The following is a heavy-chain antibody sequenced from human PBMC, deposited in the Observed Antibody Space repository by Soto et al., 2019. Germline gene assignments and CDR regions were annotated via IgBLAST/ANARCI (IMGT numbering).Heavy chain of an antibody. CDR2: IYYSGST. V-gene: IGHV4-31*03. CDR1: GGSISSGGYY. D-gene: IGHD2-2*03. J-gene: IGHJ4*02. CDR3: ARGVFGYCSSTSCYVFDY. Sequence: QVQLQKSGPGLVKPSQTLSLTCTVSGGSISSGGYYWSWIRQHPGKGLEWIGYIYYSGSTYYNPSLKSRVTISVDTSKNQFSLKLSSVTAADTAVYYCARGVFGYCSSTSCYVFDYWGQGTLVTVSS.